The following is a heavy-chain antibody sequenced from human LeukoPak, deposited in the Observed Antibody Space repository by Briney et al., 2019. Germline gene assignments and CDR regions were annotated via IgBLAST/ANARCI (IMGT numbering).Heavy chain of an antibody. Sequence: GGSLRLSCVASGFTLSSYWMSWVRQAPGKGLEWVANIYGDGSTEAYVDSLKGRFTISRDNAKNSLYLQMNNLRVEDTAVYYCARGGAAFAESVYWGQGTLVTVSS. CDR2: IYGDGSTE. V-gene: IGHV3-7*01. CDR3: ARGGAAFAESVY. J-gene: IGHJ4*02. D-gene: IGHD3-3*01. CDR1: GFTLSSYW.